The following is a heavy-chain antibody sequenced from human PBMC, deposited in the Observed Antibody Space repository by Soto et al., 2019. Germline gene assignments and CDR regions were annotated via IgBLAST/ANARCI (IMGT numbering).Heavy chain of an antibody. J-gene: IGHJ5*02. D-gene: IGHD3-22*01. CDR3: ARDYYDSSGYYNWFDP. Sequence: ASVKVSCKASGYTSTSYAMHWVRQAPGQRLEWMGWINAGNGNTKYSQKFQGRVTITRDTSASTAYMELSSLRSEDTAVYYCARDYYDSSGYYNWFDPWGQGTLVTVSS. CDR1: GYTSTSYA. V-gene: IGHV1-3*01. CDR2: INAGNGNT.